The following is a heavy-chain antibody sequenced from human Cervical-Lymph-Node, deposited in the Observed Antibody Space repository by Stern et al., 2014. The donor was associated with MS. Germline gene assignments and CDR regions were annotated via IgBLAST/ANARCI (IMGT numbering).Heavy chain of an antibody. CDR1: DYTFTSYG. Sequence: VQLVESGPEVKKPGASVKVSCKASDYTFTSYGISWVRQVPGQGLEWMGWITTHNGNTDYAQKVQDRVTVTADTSTNTAYMELRNLRSDDTAVYYCARSSSWYFDYWGQGTVVTVSS. D-gene: IGHD2-15*01. CDR3: ARSSSWYFDY. J-gene: IGHJ4*02. CDR2: ITTHNGNT. V-gene: IGHV1-18*01.